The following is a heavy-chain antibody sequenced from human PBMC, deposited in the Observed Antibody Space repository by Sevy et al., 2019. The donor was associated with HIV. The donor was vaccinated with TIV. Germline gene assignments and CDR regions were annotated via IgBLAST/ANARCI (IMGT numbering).Heavy chain of an antibody. CDR3: ARVRTDYSSSWHVWDY. J-gene: IGHJ4*02. CDR2: ISYDGTDK. CDR1: RFTFSNYA. D-gene: IGHD6-13*01. V-gene: IGHV3-30-3*01. Sequence: GGSLRLSCAASRFTFSNYAMHWVRQTPGKGLEWVAVISYDGTDKYYAESVKGRFTISRDNSNNTVYLQMSSLRLEDTAVYYCARVRTDYSSSWHVWDYWGQGTLVTASS.